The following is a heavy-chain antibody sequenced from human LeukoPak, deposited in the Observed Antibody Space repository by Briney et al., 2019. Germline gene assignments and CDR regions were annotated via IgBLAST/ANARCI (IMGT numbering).Heavy chain of an antibody. J-gene: IGHJ6*03. Sequence: GGSLRLSCAASGFIFSDYYMSWIRQAPGKGLEWLSFISSGGSTIYYADSVKGRFTISRDNSKNTLYLQMNSLRAEDTAVYYCAKDQSYCGGDCSSYYYYYYMDVWGKGTTVTISS. CDR2: ISSGGSTI. D-gene: IGHD2-21*02. CDR1: GFIFSDYY. CDR3: AKDQSYCGGDCSSYYYYYYMDV. V-gene: IGHV3-11*04.